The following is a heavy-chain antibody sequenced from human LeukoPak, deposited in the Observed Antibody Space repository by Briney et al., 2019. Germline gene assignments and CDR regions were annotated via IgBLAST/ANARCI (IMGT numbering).Heavy chain of an antibody. D-gene: IGHD6-13*01. Sequence: GASVKVSCKASGYTFTSYYMHWVRQAPGQGLEWMGIINPSGGSTSYAQKFQGRVTMTRDTSTSTVYMELSSLRSEDTAVYYCAREGPRIAAAGTGWFDPWGQGTLVSVCS. CDR2: INPSGGST. J-gene: IGHJ5*02. CDR1: GYTFTSYY. V-gene: IGHV1-46*01. CDR3: AREGPRIAAAGTGWFDP.